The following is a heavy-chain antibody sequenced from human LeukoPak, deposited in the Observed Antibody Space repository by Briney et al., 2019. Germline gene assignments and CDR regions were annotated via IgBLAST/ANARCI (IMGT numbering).Heavy chain of an antibody. Sequence: GGSLRLSCAASGFTFSSYAMRWVRQAPGKGLEWVAVISYDGSNKYYADSVKGRFTISRDNSKNTLYLQMNSLRAEDTAVHYCARGLYNWNDGYYFDYWGQGTLVTVSS. CDR3: ARGLYNWNDGYYFDY. CDR1: GFTFSSYA. V-gene: IGHV3-30*04. CDR2: ISYDGSNK. J-gene: IGHJ4*02. D-gene: IGHD1-1*01.